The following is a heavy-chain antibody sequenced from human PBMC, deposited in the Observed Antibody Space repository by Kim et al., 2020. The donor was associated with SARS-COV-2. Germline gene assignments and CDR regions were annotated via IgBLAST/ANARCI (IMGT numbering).Heavy chain of an antibody. CDR3: ARVRYFDL. Sequence: SETLSLTCAVYGGSFSGYYWSWIRQPPGKGLEWIGEINHSGSTNYNPSLKSRVTISVDTSKNQFSLKLSSVTAADTAVYYCARVRYFDLWGHGTLVTVSS. CDR2: INHSGST. CDR1: GGSFSGYY. J-gene: IGHJ2*01. V-gene: IGHV4-34*01.